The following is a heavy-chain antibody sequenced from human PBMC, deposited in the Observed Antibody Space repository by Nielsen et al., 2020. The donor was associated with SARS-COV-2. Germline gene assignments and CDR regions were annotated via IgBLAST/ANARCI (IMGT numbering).Heavy chain of an antibody. Sequence: SVKVSCKASGGIFRNYAITWVRQAPGQGFEWMGGIIPIVGTPNYAQKFQGRITITADESTSTAYMELSSLRSEDSAVYYCARAGYCSSTTCTPWGDYWGQGTLVTVSS. D-gene: IGHD2-2*01. V-gene: IGHV1-69*13. CDR2: IIPIVGTP. J-gene: IGHJ4*02. CDR3: ARAGYCSSTTCTPWGDY. CDR1: GGIFRNYA.